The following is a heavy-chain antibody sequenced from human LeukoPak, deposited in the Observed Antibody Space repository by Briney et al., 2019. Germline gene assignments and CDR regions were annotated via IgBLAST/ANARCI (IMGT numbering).Heavy chain of an antibody. CDR1: GFTFSSYG. CDR3: AKGYCSSTSCYHCDY. Sequence: TGGSLRLSCAASGFTFSSYGMHWVRQAPGKGLEWVAVISYDGSNKYYADSVKGRFTISRDNSKNTLYLQMNSLRAEDTAVYYCAKGYCSSTSCYHCDYWGQGTLATVSS. J-gene: IGHJ4*02. CDR2: ISYDGSNK. D-gene: IGHD2-2*01. V-gene: IGHV3-30*18.